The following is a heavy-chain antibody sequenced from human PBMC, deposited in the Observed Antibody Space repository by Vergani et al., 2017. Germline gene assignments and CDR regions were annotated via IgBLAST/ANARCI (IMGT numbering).Heavy chain of an antibody. D-gene: IGHD1-1*01. CDR3: AKDIGGWNDGAFDI. CDR2: ISWNSGSI. V-gene: IGHV3-9*01. CDR1: GFTFSSYA. Sequence: EVQLLESGGGLVQPGGSLRLSCAASGFTFSSYAMTWVRQAPGKGLEWVSGISWNSGSIGYADSVKGRFTISRDNAKNSLYLQMNSLRAEDTALYYCAKDIGGWNDGAFDIWGQGTMVTVSS. J-gene: IGHJ3*02.